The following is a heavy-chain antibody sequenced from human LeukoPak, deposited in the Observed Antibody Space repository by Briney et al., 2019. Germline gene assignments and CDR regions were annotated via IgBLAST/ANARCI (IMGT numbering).Heavy chain of an antibody. CDR1: GGSISSYY. CDR3: ARIPNYYDSSGYYRDY. Sequence: PSETLSLTCTVSGGSISSYYWSWIRQPPGKGLEWIGYIYYSGSTNYNPSLKSRVTISVDTSKNQFSLKLSSVTAADTAVYYCARIPNYYDSSGYYRDYWGQGTLVTVSS. CDR2: IYYSGST. V-gene: IGHV4-59*01. J-gene: IGHJ4*02. D-gene: IGHD3-22*01.